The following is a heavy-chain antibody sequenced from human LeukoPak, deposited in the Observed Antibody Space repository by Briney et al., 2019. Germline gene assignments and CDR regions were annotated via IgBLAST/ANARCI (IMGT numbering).Heavy chain of an antibody. J-gene: IGHJ4*02. D-gene: IGHD3-10*01. CDR3: AKRHYGSGSCSNSRFDC. CDR1: GYTFTAYY. CDR2: INTNSGGT. V-gene: IGHV1-2*02. Sequence: ASVKVSCKASGYTFTAYYIHWVRQAPAQGLEWMGWINTNSGGTNNAQQFQGRVNMTRDTPIGTAYMELSGLRSDDTAVYFCAKRHYGSGSCSNSRFDCWSQGSLVTVSS.